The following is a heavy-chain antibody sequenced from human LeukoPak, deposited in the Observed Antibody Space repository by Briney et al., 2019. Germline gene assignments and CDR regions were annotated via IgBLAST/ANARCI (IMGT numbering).Heavy chain of an antibody. V-gene: IGHV1-18*01. D-gene: IGHD6-13*01. CDR2: ISSYNGNT. CDR3: ARDKPDRAAGHEDY. CDR1: GYTFTSYG. J-gene: IGHJ4*02. Sequence: GASVKVSCKASGYTFTSYGISWVRQAPGQGLEWMGWISSYNGNTHYAQKLQGRATMTTDTSTSTAYMELRSLRSDDTAVYYCARDKPDRAAGHEDYWGQGTLVTVSS.